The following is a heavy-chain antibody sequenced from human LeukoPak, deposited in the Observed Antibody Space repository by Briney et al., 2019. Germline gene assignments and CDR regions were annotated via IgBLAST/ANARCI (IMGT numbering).Heavy chain of an antibody. CDR3: AREDGGNSDY. Sequence: GGSLRLSCAASGFTFRSYSMNWVRQAPWKGLEWVSYISSSSSTIYYADSVKGRFTISRDNAKKSLYLQMNSLRVEDTAVYYCAREDGGNSDYWGQGTLVTVSS. D-gene: IGHD4-23*01. V-gene: IGHV3-48*01. CDR2: ISSSSSTI. J-gene: IGHJ4*02. CDR1: GFTFRSYS.